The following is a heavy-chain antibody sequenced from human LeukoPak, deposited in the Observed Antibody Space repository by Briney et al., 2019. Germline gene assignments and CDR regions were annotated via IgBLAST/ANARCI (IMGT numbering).Heavy chain of an antibody. D-gene: IGHD3-3*01. V-gene: IGHV3-30*02. CDR1: GFTFSSYG. Sequence: PGGSLRLSCAAPGFTFSSYGMHWVRQAPGRGLEWVALIHYDGGNKYYADAVKGRFTISRDNSNNTLFLQMSSLRAEDTAVYYCAKPGGGIWSAYNNYMDVWGKGTTVAVSS. CDR3: AKPGGGIWSAYNNYMDV. CDR2: IHYDGGNK. J-gene: IGHJ6*03.